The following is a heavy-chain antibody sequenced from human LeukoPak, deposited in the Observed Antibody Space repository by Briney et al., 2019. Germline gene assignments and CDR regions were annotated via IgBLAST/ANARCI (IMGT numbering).Heavy chain of an antibody. CDR2: ISGSGDST. J-gene: IGHJ4*02. CDR3: AKSRGYSAYDFPDY. D-gene: IGHD5-12*01. CDR1: GFTFSSYA. Sequence: PGGSLRLSCAASGFTFSSYAMTWVRQAPGKGLEWVSAISGSGDSTHYADSVKGRFTIFRDNSKNTLYLQMNSLRAEDTAVYYCAKSRGYSAYDFPDYWGQGTLVTVSS. V-gene: IGHV3-23*01.